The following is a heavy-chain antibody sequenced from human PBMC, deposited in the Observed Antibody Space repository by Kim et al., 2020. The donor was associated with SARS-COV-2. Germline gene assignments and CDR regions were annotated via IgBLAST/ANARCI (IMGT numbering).Heavy chain of an antibody. Sequence: GGSLRLSCAASGFTFDDYAMHWVRQAPGKGLEWVSLISGDGGSTYYADSVKGRFTISRDNSKNSLYLQMNSLRTEDTALYYCAKDIGRYCSSTSCYATVYYYGMDVWGQGTTVTVSS. CDR3: AKDIGRYCSSTSCYATVYYYGMDV. J-gene: IGHJ6*02. V-gene: IGHV3-43*02. CDR1: GFTFDDYA. D-gene: IGHD2-2*01. CDR2: ISGDGGST.